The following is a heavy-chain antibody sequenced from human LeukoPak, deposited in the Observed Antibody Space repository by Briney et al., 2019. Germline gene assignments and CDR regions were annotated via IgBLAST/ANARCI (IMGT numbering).Heavy chain of an antibody. V-gene: IGHV3-53*03. CDR1: GFTVSNNF. Sequence: PGGSLRLSCAASGFTVSNNFMTWVRQPPGKGLEWVSIIYSGGSTYYADSVRGRLTISRDDSRNTLYLQMSSLRAEDTAVYYCARAVSNDYAAYWGQGTLVTVSS. D-gene: IGHD4-17*01. CDR3: ARAVSNDYAAY. J-gene: IGHJ4*02. CDR2: IYSGGST.